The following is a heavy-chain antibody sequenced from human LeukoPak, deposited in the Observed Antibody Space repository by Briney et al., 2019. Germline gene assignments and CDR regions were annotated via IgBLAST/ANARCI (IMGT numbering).Heavy chain of an antibody. CDR1: GGSISSYY. CDR2: IYTSGST. D-gene: IGHD6-19*01. V-gene: IGHV4-4*07. CDR3: AREGPGYSSGLNWFDP. Sequence: SPSETLSLTCTVSGGSISSYYWSWIRQPAGKGLEWIGRIYTSGSTNYNPSLKSRVTTSVDTSKNQFSLKLSSVTAADTAVYYCAREGPGYSSGLNWFDPWGQGTLVTVSS. J-gene: IGHJ5*02.